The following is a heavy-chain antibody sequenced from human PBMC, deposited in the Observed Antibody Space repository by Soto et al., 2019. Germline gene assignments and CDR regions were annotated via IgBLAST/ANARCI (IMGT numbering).Heavy chain of an antibody. J-gene: IGHJ6*02. CDR2: VNPKSGDT. CDR1: GYTFTGYY. D-gene: IGHD6-13*01. Sequence: ASVKVSCKASGYTFTGYYRHWVRQAPGQGPEGMGWVNPKSGDTMYAQKFQGRVTMTRDTSISTAYMELSRLTFDDTAVYYRARWPMWQQLVPDYGMNVWGQGTPVTVSS. V-gene: IGHV1-2*02. CDR3: ARWPMWQQLVPDYGMNV.